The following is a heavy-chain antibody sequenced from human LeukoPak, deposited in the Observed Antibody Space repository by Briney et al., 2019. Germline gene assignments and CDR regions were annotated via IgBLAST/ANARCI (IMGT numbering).Heavy chain of an antibody. J-gene: IGHJ3*02. CDR1: GGSISNYS. CDR2: LYISGST. Sequence: SETLSLTCSVSGGSISNYSWSWIRQPAGKGLEWIGRLYISGSTNYNPSLKSRVTMSEDTSKNQFSLKLTSVTAADTAVYYCAREAPLDAFDIWGLGTMVTVSS. CDR3: AREAPLDAFDI. V-gene: IGHV4-4*07.